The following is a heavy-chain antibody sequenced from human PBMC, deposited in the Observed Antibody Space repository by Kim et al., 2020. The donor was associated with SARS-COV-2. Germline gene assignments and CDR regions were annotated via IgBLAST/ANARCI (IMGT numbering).Heavy chain of an antibody. CDR3: ARATSRY. CDR2: RSSSTI. J-gene: IGHJ4*02. Sequence: RSSSTISYADSVKGRFTISRDNAKNSLYLQMNSLRAEDTAVYYCARATSRYWGQGTLVTVSS. V-gene: IGHV3-48*01.